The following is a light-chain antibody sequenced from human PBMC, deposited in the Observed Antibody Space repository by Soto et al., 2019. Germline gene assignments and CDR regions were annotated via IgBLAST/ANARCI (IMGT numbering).Light chain of an antibody. CDR1: QSISSY. V-gene: IGKV1-39*01. J-gene: IGKJ5*01. CDR2: AAS. CDR3: QQYNSYSLT. Sequence: DIQMTQSPSSLSASVGDRVTITCRASQSISSYLNWYQQKPGKAPKLLIYAASTLQSGVPSRFSGSGSGTDFTLTIGCLQSEDFATYYCQQYNSYSLTFGQGTRLEIK.